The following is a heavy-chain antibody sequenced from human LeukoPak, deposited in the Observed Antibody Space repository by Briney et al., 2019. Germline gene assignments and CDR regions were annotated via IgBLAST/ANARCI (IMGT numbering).Heavy chain of an antibody. CDR1: GFTFTNAW. CDR3: AHISSSWPDY. CDR2: ISGSGGST. J-gene: IGHJ4*02. Sequence: GGSLGLSCAASGFTFTNAWMSWVRQAPGKGLEWVSAISGSGGSTYYADSVKGRFTISRDNSKNTLYLQMNSLRAEDTAVYYCAHISSSWPDYWGQGTLVTVSS. D-gene: IGHD6-13*01. V-gene: IGHV3-23*01.